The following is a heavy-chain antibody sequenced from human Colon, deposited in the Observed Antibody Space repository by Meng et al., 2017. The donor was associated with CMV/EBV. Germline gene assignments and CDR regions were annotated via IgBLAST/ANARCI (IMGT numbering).Heavy chain of an antibody. CDR3: AREVSSAGGYYTLPFYYGMDV. D-gene: IGHD3-3*01. J-gene: IGHJ6*02. V-gene: IGHV3-7*01. CDR2: IKEDGSEK. Sequence: GGSLRLSCAASGFTFSNYWMTWLRQAPGRGLELVAHIKEDGSEKYFVGSVKGRFTISRDNAKNSLYLQMNSLRAEDTAVYYYAREVSSAGGYYTLPFYYGMDVWGQGTTVTVSS. CDR1: GFTFSNYW.